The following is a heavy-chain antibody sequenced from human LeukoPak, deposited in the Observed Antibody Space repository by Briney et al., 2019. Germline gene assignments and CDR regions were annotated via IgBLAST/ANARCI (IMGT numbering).Heavy chain of an antibody. Sequence: GGSLGLSCAASGFTFSDYYMSWIRQAPGKGLEWVSYISSSSSYTNYADSVKGRFTISRDNSKNTLYLQMNSLRAEDTAVYYCAKSGSGYYYDSSGLGYWGQGTLVTVSS. V-gene: IGHV3-11*03. J-gene: IGHJ4*02. CDR3: AKSGSGYYYDSSGLGY. CDR1: GFTFSDYY. CDR2: ISSSSSYT. D-gene: IGHD3-22*01.